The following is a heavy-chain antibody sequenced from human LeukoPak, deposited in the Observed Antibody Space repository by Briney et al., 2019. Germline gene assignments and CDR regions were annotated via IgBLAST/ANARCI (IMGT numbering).Heavy chain of an antibody. CDR2: INPNSGGT. CDR1: GYTFTSYG. Sequence: ASVKVSCKASGYTFTSYGISWVRQAPGQGLEWMGWINPNSGGTNYAQKFQGRVTMTRDTSISTAYMELSRLRSDDTAVYYCARVLFRGSSGYLMTQIGYWGQGTLVTVSS. D-gene: IGHD3-22*01. CDR3: ARVLFRGSSGYLMTQIGY. J-gene: IGHJ4*02. V-gene: IGHV1-2*02.